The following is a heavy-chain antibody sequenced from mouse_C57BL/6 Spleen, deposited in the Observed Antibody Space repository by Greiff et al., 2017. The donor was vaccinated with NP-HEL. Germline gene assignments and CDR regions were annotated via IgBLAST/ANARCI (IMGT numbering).Heavy chain of an antibody. J-gene: IGHJ2*01. CDR1: GYTFTDYE. V-gene: IGHV1-15*01. Sequence: QVQLKESGAELVRPGASVTLSCKASGYTFTDYEMHWVKQTPVHGLEWIGAIDPETGGTAYNQKFKGKAILTADKSSSTAYMERRSLTSEDSAVYYCTRSRYDSKENFWGQGTTLTVSS. D-gene: IGHD2-5*01. CDR3: TRSRYDSKENF. CDR2: IDPETGGT.